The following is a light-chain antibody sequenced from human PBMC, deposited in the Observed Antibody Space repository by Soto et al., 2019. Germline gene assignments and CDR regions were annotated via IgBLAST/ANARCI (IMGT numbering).Light chain of an antibody. CDR2: AAS. Sequence: DIQMTQSPSSLSACVGHRGSITCPASQSISNYLNWYQQKPGKAPKLLIYAASSLQSGVPSRFSGSVSGTDCTITISSLKTEDVPTYYCQQNYSTTITFGQGTRLEIK. CDR3: QQNYSTTIT. V-gene: IGKV1-39*01. CDR1: QSISNY. J-gene: IGKJ5*01.